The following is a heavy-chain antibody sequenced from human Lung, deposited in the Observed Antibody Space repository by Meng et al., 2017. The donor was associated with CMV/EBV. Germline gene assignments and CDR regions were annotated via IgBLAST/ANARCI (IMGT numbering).Heavy chain of an antibody. V-gene: IGHV3-7*01. CDR2: IKQDGSQI. CDR3: ARIGYSSSSLDY. D-gene: IGHD6-6*01. J-gene: IGHJ4*02. CDR1: GFTFSNYW. Sequence: GESLKISCAASGFTFSNYWMTWVRQAPVKGLEWVANIKQDGSQIYYVDSLKGRFTISRDNTKSSVYLQMNSLRAEDTAVYYCARIGYSSSSLDYWGQGTLVNVSS.